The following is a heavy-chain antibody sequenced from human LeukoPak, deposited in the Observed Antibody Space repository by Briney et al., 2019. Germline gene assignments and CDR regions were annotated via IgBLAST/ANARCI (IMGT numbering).Heavy chain of an antibody. CDR2: IQYDGSNQ. Sequence: GGSLRLSCAASGFTFSSYGMHWVRQAPGKGLEWVAYIQYDGSNQQYADSVKGRFSISRDSSKNILYLQMNSLRAEDTAVYYCAKDRCSNGVGCYYYYMDVWGKGTTVTISS. J-gene: IGHJ6*03. V-gene: IGHV3-30*02. CDR3: AKDRCSNGVGCYYYYMDV. CDR1: GFTFSSYG. D-gene: IGHD2-8*01.